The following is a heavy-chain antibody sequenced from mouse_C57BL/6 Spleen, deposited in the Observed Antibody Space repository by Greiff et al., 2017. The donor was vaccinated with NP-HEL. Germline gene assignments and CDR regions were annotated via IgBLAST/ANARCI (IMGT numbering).Heavy chain of an antibody. V-gene: IGHV5-4*01. D-gene: IGHD2-3*01. CDR1: GFTFSSYA. Sequence: EVKLMESGGGLVKPGGSLKLSCAASGFTFSSYAMSWVRQTPEKRLEWVATISDGGSYTYYPDNVKGRFTISRDNAKNNLYLQMSHLKSEDTAMYYCARDRDGSSWFAYWGQGTLVTVSA. CDR2: ISDGGSYT. CDR3: ARDRDGSSWFAY. J-gene: IGHJ3*01.